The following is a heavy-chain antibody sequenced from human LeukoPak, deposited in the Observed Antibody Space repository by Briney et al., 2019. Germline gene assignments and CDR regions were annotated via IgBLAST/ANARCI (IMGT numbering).Heavy chain of an antibody. D-gene: IGHD3-3*01. V-gene: IGHV4-59*08. CDR3: ARRGPWSGSFDH. J-gene: IGHJ4*02. CDR2: IFYTGSN. Sequence: SETLSLTCTVSGGSVSSDYWSWIRQAPGKGLEWIGFIFYTGSNNYNPSLKSRVTMSVDTSKNQFSLRLNSVTAADTAVYYCARRGPWSGSFDHWGQGALVTVSS. CDR1: GGSVSSDY.